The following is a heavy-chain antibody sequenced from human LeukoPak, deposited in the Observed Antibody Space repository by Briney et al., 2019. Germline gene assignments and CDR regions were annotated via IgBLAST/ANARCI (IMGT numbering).Heavy chain of an antibody. CDR2: ILPIFGTA. CDR1: GDTVSSYV. Sequence: SVKVSCKASGDTVSSYVISWVRQAPGQGLEWMGGILPIFGTAIYAQKFQGRVTVTADEPTSTAYMELSSLRSEDTAVYYCARAEDQGRYFDWLPGFASWGQGTLVTVSS. J-gene: IGHJ5*01. V-gene: IGHV1-69*13. CDR3: ARAEDQGRYFDWLPGFAS. D-gene: IGHD3-9*01.